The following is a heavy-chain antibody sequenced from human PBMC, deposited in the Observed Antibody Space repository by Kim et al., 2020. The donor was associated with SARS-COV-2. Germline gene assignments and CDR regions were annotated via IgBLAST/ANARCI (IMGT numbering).Heavy chain of an antibody. CDR3: SRSSGSYSFWDY. CDR1: GFTVSNNY. V-gene: IGHV3-53*01. D-gene: IGHD1-26*01. Sequence: GGSLRLSCAASGFTVSNNYMSWVRQAPGKGLEWVSAIQSGGSTYYADPVKVRFTISRDNSKNTLYLQMNSLRAEDTAVYYCSRSSGSYSFWDYWGQGTLVTVSS. CDR2: IQSGGST. J-gene: IGHJ4*02.